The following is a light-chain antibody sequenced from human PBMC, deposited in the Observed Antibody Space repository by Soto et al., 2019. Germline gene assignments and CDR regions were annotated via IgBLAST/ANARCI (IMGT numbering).Light chain of an antibody. Sequence: DIQMTQSPSTLSASVGDRVTITCQASQDIKNYLNWYQQKSGKAPKLLIYDASDLETGVPSRFSGSGSGTDFTFTISSLQTEDIGTYYCQQYDILPITFGRGTRLEIK. CDR2: DAS. V-gene: IGKV1-33*01. CDR3: QQYDILPIT. CDR1: QDIKNY. J-gene: IGKJ5*01.